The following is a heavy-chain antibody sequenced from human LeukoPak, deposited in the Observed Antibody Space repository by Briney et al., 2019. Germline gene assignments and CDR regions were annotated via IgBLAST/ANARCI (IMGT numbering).Heavy chain of an antibody. D-gene: IGHD3-16*01. J-gene: IGHJ4*02. Sequence: GGSLRLSCAASGFTFSHDGMHWVRQAPGKGLEWVALINSETFGSRVSYANSVKGRFTISRDNSKDTLYLQMNSLSAEDTAVYYCAKDRAHTFSFGCWGQGTLVTVSS. V-gene: IGHV3-30*02. CDR3: AKDRAHTFSFGC. CDR1: GFTFSHDG. CDR2: INSETFGSRV.